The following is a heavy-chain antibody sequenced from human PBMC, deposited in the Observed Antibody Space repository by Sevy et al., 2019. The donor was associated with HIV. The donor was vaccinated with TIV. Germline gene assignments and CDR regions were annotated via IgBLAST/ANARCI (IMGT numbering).Heavy chain of an antibody. J-gene: IGHJ4*02. Sequence: ASLKVSCKASGYTFTSYGISWVRQAPGQGLEWMGWISAYNGNTNYAQKPQGRVTMTTDTSTSTAYMELRSLRSDDTAVYYCARVYYWLRLYYFDYWGQGTLVTVSS. V-gene: IGHV1-18*01. D-gene: IGHD5-12*01. CDR1: GYTFTSYG. CDR2: ISAYNGNT. CDR3: ARVYYWLRLYYFDY.